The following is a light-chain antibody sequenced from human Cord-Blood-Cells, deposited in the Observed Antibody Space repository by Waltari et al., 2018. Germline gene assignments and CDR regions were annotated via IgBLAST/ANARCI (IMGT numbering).Light chain of an antibody. CDR1: QSISSY. V-gene: IGKV1-39*01. J-gene: IGKJ3*01. CDR2: AAS. CDR3: QQSYSTPFT. Sequence: DIQMTHSPSSLSASVGDRVTITCRASQSISSYLNWYQQKPGKAPKLLIYAASSLQSGVPSRFSGSGSATDFTLTISSLQPEDFATYYWQQSYSTPFTFGPGTKVDIK.